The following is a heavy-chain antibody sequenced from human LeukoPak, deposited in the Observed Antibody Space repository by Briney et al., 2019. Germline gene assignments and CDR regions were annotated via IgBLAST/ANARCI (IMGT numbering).Heavy chain of an antibody. Sequence: GGSLRLSCAASGFPFSSYSMTWVRQAPGKGLEWVANIKPDGTTKFYVDSVKGRFTISRDNALNSLYLQMNSLRVEDTAFYYCAKDNRRHYTSGPNPDSLHWGQGALVTVSS. CDR3: AKDNRRHYTSGPNPDSLH. J-gene: IGHJ4*02. CDR2: IKPDGTTK. D-gene: IGHD6-19*01. V-gene: IGHV3-7*03. CDR1: GFPFSSYS.